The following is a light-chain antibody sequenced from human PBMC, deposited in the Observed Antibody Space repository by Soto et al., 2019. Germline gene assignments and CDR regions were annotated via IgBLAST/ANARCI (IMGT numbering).Light chain of an antibody. CDR1: QSVSSY. V-gene: IGKV3-11*01. Sequence: EIVLTQSPATLSLSPGERATLSGRASQSVSSYLAWYQQKPGQAPRLLIYDTSNRATGIPARFSGSGSGTDFTLTISSLEPEDFAVYYCHQRKSWPRTFGQGTKVDIK. CDR3: HQRKSWPRT. J-gene: IGKJ1*01. CDR2: DTS.